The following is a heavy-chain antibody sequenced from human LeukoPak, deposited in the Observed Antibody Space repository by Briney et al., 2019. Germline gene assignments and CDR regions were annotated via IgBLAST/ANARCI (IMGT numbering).Heavy chain of an antibody. CDR3: ARVVVINAFDI. D-gene: IGHD3-22*01. CDR2: IYYSGST. J-gene: IGHJ3*02. Sequence: SETLSLTCTVFGGSISSYYWSWIRQPPGKGLEWIGYIYYSGSTNYNPSLKSRVTISVDTSKNQSSLKLSSVTAADTAVYYCARVVVINAFDIWGQGTMVTVSS. V-gene: IGHV4-59*01. CDR1: GGSISSYY.